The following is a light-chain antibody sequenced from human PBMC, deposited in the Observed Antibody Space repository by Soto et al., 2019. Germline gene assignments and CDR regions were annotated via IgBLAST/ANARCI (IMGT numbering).Light chain of an antibody. Sequence: QSVLTQPASVSGSPGQSITISCTGTSSDVGSYNLVSWYQQHPGKAPKLMIYEVSKRPSGVSNRFSGSKSGSTASLTVSGLQAEDEADYYCQSYDSSLSGSVFGTGTKVTVL. CDR1: SSDVGSYNL. J-gene: IGLJ1*01. CDR2: EVS. V-gene: IGLV2-14*02. CDR3: QSYDSSLSGSV.